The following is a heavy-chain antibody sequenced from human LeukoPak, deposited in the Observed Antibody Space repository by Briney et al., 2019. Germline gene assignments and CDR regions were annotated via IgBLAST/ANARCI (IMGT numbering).Heavy chain of an antibody. V-gene: IGHV4-39*01. J-gene: IGHJ4*02. Sequence: SETLSLTCTVSGASIISGNYFWGWGRQAPGERVGWIGSWHNSGLTDYNPSVRSRVTISADTSKNQFSLKLTSVTAADSGLYFCARQYEYWGQGTLVTVSS. CDR2: WHNSGLT. CDR1: GASIISGNYF. CDR3: ARQYEY.